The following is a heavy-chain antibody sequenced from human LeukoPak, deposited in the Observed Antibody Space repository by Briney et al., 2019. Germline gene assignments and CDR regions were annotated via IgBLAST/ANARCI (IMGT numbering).Heavy chain of an antibody. J-gene: IGHJ6*03. Sequence: GGSLRLSCAASGFTFSSYGMSWVRQAPGKGLEWVSAIGGSGGGTYYADSVKGRFTISRDNSKNTLYLQMNSLRAEDTAVYYCAKRGSGWYEDYYYYMDVWGKGTTVTISS. D-gene: IGHD6-19*01. CDR3: AKRGSGWYEDYYYYMDV. V-gene: IGHV3-23*01. CDR1: GFTFSSYG. CDR2: IGGSGGGT.